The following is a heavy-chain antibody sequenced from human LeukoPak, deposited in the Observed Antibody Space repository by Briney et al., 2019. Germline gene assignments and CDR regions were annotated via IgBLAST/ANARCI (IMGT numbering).Heavy chain of an antibody. CDR3: ASGLAALYFQH. CDR2: IYYSGST. V-gene: IGHV4-39*07. CDR1: GGSISSSSYY. J-gene: IGHJ1*01. Sequence: PSETLSLTCTVSGGSISSSSYYWGWIRQPPGKGLEWIGSIYYSGSTYYNPSLKSRVTISVDTSKNQFSLKLSSVTAADTAVYYCASGLAALYFQHWGQGTLVTVSS. D-gene: IGHD6-6*01.